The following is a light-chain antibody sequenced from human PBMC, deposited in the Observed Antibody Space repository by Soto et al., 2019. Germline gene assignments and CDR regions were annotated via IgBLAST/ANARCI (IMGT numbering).Light chain of an antibody. J-gene: IGKJ2*01. CDR3: QQSYSTPYT. CDR1: QSISSY. CDR2: AAS. Sequence: DIQMTQSPSSLSASVGDRVTITCRASQSISSYLNWYQQKPGKAPKLLIYAASCLQIGVPSRFSGSGSGTDFTRTISSLQPEDFATYYCQQSYSTPYTFGQGTKLEIK. V-gene: IGKV1-39*01.